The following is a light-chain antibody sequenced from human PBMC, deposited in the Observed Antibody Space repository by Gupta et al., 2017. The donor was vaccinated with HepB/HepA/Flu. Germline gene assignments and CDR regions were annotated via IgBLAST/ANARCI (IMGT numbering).Light chain of an antibody. CDR2: DAS. V-gene: IGKV1-33*01. J-gene: IGKJ2*01. Sequence: DIPMTQSPPSLSASVGDRVTITCQASQDISNYLNWYQQKPGKAPKLLIYDASNLETGVPSRFSGSGSGTDFTFTISSLQPEDIATYYCQQYDNLPMYTFGQGTKLEIK. CDR3: QQYDNLPMYT. CDR1: QDISNY.